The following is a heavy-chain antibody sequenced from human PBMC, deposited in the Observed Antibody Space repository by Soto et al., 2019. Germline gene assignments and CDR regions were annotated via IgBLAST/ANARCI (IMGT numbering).Heavy chain of an antibody. Sequence: QVQLQESGPGLLKPSETLSLTCSVSGGSVSDKTYYWSWIRQPPGKRLEWIGYVYYSGTTNYNPSLKSRVTISVDLSKNRFSLRLSSVTTADTALYYCARTTAVLNTLRSRYFFDYWGQGTLVTVSS. CDR3: ARTTAVLNTLRSRYFFDY. V-gene: IGHV4-61*01. CDR1: GGSVSDKTYY. D-gene: IGHD4-17*01. J-gene: IGHJ4*02. CDR2: VYYSGTT.